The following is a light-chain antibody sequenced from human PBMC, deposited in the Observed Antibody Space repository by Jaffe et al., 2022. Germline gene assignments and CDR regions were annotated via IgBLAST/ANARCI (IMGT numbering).Light chain of an antibody. Sequence: QSALTQPPSASGSLGQSVTISCTGASSDIGAYNYVSWYQQHPGKAPKLIIFEVTERPSGVPDRFSGSKSGNTASLTVSGLQSDDEADYYCTSYGGSNNVLFGGGTKLTVL. CDR3: TSYGGSNNVL. CDR1: SSDIGAYNY. V-gene: IGLV2-8*01. CDR2: EVT. J-gene: IGLJ2*01.